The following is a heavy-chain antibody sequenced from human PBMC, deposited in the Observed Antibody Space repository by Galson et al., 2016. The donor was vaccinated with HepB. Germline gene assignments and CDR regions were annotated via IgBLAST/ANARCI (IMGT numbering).Heavy chain of an antibody. J-gene: IGHJ4*02. CDR1: GFTFSSYG. CDR2: ISFDGSIK. Sequence: SLRLSCAASGFTFSSYGMHWVRQAPGKGLEWVAVISFDGSIKDYEGSVKGRFTISRDNSKSTLYLQMNRLRAEDTAVYYCAKDRVYDSPEPCCYFDYWGQGTLVTVSS. D-gene: IGHD3-22*01. V-gene: IGHV3-30*18. CDR3: AKDRVYDSPEPCCYFDY.